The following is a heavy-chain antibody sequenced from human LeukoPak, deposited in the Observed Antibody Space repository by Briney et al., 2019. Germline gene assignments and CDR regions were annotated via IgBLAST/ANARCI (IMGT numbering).Heavy chain of an antibody. D-gene: IGHD5-18*01. CDR2: IYHSGIS. CDR3: ARHLGIQVWFLDY. Sequence: PSETLSLTCTVSGGSMSSSTYYWGWIRQPRGKGLEWIGTIYHSGISYYNTSLKSRVTISVDTSKNQFSLKLSSVTAADTAVYYCARHLGIQVWFLDYWGQGTLVTVSS. V-gene: IGHV4-39*01. CDR1: GGSMSSSTYY. J-gene: IGHJ4*02.